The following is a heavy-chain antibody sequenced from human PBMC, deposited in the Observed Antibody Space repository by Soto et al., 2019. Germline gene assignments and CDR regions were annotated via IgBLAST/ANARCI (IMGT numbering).Heavy chain of an antibody. D-gene: IGHD1-7*01. CDR2: INPSGGST. CDR1: GYTFTSYY. J-gene: IGHJ6*02. V-gene: IGHV1-46*01. CDR3: ARERVTGTTTTYYYGMDV. Sequence: ASVKVSCKASGYTFTSYYMHWVRQAPGQGLEWMGIINPSGGSTSYAQKFQGRVTMTRDTSTSTVYMELSSLRSEDTAVYYCARERVTGTTTTYYYGMDVWGQGTTVTVSS.